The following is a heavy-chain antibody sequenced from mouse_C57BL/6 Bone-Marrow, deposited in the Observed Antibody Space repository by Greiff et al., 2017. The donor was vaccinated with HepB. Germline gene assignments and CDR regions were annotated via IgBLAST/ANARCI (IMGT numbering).Heavy chain of an antibody. CDR2: IWSGGST. D-gene: IGHD1-1*01. J-gene: IGHJ1*03. Sequence: VKLVESGPGLVQPSQSLYITCTVSGFSLTSYGVNWVRQSPGKGLEWLGVIWSGGSTDYNAAFISRLSISKDNPKSQVFFKMNSLQADDTAIYYCARNWGVVDWYFDVWGTGTSVTVSS. CDR3: ARNWGVVDWYFDV. V-gene: IGHV2-2*01. CDR1: GFSLTSYG.